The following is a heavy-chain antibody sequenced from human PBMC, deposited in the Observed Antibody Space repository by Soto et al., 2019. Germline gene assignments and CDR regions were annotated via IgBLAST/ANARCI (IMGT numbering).Heavy chain of an antibody. Sequence: ASVKVSCKASGYTFTGHYIHWVRQAPEQGPEWMGEIGPESGATRYAEKFQGRVTMTLDTSITTVYMELKNLSPDDTAVYYCGIGRSGHIVAFYWGQGTPVTVSS. D-gene: IGHD5-12*01. CDR2: IGPESGAT. CDR1: GYTFTGHY. CDR3: GIGRSGHIVAFY. V-gene: IGHV1-2*02. J-gene: IGHJ4*02.